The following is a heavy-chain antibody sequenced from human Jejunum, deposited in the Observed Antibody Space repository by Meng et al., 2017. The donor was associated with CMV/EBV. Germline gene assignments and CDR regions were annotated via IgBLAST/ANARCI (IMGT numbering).Heavy chain of an antibody. CDR2: VSYSGST. D-gene: IGHD3-10*01. J-gene: IGHJ4*02. Sequence: VSRGSINYNSWSWIRQSARKGLEWIGSVSYSGSTNYNPSLKSRVSISMDTSENQFSLKVTSVTAGDTAVYYCARWSASESYPSADYWGQGTLVTVSS. CDR3: ARWSASESYPSADY. V-gene: IGHV4-59*01. CDR1: RGSINYNS.